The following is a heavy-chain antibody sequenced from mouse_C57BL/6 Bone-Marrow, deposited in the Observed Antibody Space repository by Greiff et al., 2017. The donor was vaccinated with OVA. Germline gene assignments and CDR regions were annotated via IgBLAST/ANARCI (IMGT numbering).Heavy chain of an antibody. V-gene: IGHV14-4*01. CDR1: GFNIKDDY. CDR3: TLEGNSYWYFDG. D-gene: IGHD5-2*01. CDR2: IDPENGDT. J-gene: IGHJ1*03. Sequence: VQLKQSGAELVRPGASVKLSCTASGFNIKDDYMHWVKQRPEQGLEWIGWIDPENGDTEYASKFQGKATITADTSSNTAYLQLSSLTSEDTAVYYCTLEGNSYWYFDGWGTGTTVTVSS.